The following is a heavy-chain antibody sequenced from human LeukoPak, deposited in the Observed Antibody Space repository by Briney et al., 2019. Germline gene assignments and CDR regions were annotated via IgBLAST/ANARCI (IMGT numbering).Heavy chain of an antibody. CDR2: MHHSGTT. CDR3: ARGVGVAGGTLLSRFDY. D-gene: IGHD6-13*01. CDR1: GASISGYF. J-gene: IGHJ4*02. Sequence: SETLSHTCTVSGASISGYFWTWVRQPPGEVREWIGYMHHSGTTNYNPSLKSRVTISVDTSKTQFSLHLRSVTAADTAVYYCARGVGVAGGTLLSRFDYCGQGTLPTVSS. V-gene: IGHV4-59*01.